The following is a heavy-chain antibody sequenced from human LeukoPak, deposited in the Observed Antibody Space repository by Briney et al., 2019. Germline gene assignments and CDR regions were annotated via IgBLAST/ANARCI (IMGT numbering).Heavy chain of an antibody. CDR1: RYTFSGYY. J-gene: IGHJ6*03. V-gene: IGHV1-2*02. CDR2: INPKGDGT. Sequence: ASVKVSCTASRYTFSGYYMHWVRQAPGQGLEWMGWINPKGDGTNYAQKFQGRVTMTRDTSIRTAYMELTRLRSDDTAVYYCARASSIAVAGYDYYYMDVWGKGTTVTVSS. CDR3: ARASSIAVAGYDYYYMDV. D-gene: IGHD6-19*01.